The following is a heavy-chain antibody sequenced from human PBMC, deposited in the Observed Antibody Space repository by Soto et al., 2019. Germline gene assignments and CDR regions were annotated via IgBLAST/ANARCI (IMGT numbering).Heavy chain of an antibody. CDR2: INPSGGST. D-gene: IGHD3-16*01. CDR1: GYTFTSYY. J-gene: IGHJ3*02. Sequence: ASVKVSCKASGYTFTSYYMHWVRQAPGQGLEWMGIINPSGGSTSYAQKFQGRVTMTRDTSTSTVYMELSSLRSEDTAVYYCASTVLVTFGDRSGAFDIWGQGTMVTVSS. CDR3: ASTVLVTFGDRSGAFDI. V-gene: IGHV1-46*03.